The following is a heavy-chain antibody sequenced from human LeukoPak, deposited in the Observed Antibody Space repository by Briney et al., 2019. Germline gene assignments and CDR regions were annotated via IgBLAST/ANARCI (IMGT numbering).Heavy chain of an antibody. Sequence: GGSLRLSCAASGFTFCDYYMSWLREAPGGGLEGVSYISRSGSTIYDADSVKGRFTISRDNVKNSLYLQMNSLRAEDTAVYYCARIGGCSSTSCYTYNWFDPWGQGTLVTVSS. CDR3: ARIGGCSSTSCYTYNWFDP. J-gene: IGHJ5*02. V-gene: IGHV3-11*01. CDR1: GFTFCDYY. CDR2: ISRSGSTI. D-gene: IGHD2-2*02.